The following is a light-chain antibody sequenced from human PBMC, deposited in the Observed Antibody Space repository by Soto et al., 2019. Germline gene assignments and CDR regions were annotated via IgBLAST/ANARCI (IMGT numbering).Light chain of an antibody. CDR1: QSISGIY. Sequence: IVWTQSPGTLSLFPGERATLSCRASQSISGIYLAWYQQKPGQPPRLLMYAASSRASGIPDRFSGSGSGTDFTLTISRLEPEDFAVYYCQQSSSSPITFGQGTRLEI. V-gene: IGKV3-20*01. J-gene: IGKJ5*01. CDR3: QQSSSSPIT. CDR2: AAS.